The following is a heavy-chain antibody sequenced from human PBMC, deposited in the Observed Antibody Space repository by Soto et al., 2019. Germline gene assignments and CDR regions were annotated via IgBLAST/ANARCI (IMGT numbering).Heavy chain of an antibody. CDR3: ARDSSYYGSGRGVLDY. CDR1: GFTVSTNY. Sequence: EVQLVESGGGLVQPGGSLRLSCAVSGFTVSTNYMSWVRQAPGKGLECVSIIYNDGNTYYADSVKGRFTTSRDSAQNTLNLQMDELRVDDTAVYHCARDSSYYGSGRGVLDYWGPGTLVTVSS. CDR2: IYNDGNT. J-gene: IGHJ4*02. D-gene: IGHD3-10*01. V-gene: IGHV3-66*01.